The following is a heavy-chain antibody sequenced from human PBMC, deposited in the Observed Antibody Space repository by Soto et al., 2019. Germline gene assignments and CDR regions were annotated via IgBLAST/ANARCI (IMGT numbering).Heavy chain of an antibody. J-gene: IGHJ5*02. CDR1: GYTFSDYY. V-gene: IGHV1-2*02. D-gene: IGHD3-22*01. CDR3: ARDLRGYSNWFDP. CDR2: INPNSGNT. Sequence: QVQVEQSGAEVKKPGASVKVSCKTSGYTFSDYYMHWVRQAPGQGLEWMGWINPNSGNTDYAQKFRGRVTMTKDTSIPTAYMELTSLRSDDTAIYYCARDLRGYSNWFDPGGQGTLVTVS.